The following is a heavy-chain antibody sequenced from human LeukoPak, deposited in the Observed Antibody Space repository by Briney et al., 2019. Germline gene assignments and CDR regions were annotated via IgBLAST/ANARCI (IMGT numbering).Heavy chain of an antibody. V-gene: IGHV3-21*01. D-gene: IGHD6-19*01. CDR3: ARGVPFPVETYSSGLFEI. J-gene: IGHJ3*02. Sequence: PGGSLRLSCAASGFTFSSYRMNWVRQAPGKGLEWVAYIKSSSSYIYYADSVKGRFTISRDNAKNSLYLQMNSLRAVDTAVYYCARGVPFPVETYSSGLFEIWGQGAMVTVSS. CDR1: GFTFSSYR. CDR2: IKSSSSYI.